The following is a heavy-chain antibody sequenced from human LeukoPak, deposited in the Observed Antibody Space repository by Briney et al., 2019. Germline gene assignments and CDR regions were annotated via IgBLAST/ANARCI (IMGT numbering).Heavy chain of an antibody. CDR1: GYTFTGYY. Sequence: ASVNVSCKASGYTFTGYYMHWVRQAPGQGLEWMGWINPNSGGTNYAQKFQGRVTMTRDTSISTAYVELTSLRSDDAAVYYCAKARSRSSASSDYWGQGTLVTVSS. V-gene: IGHV1-2*02. D-gene: IGHD6-6*01. CDR3: AKARSRSSASSDY. J-gene: IGHJ4*02. CDR2: INPNSGGT.